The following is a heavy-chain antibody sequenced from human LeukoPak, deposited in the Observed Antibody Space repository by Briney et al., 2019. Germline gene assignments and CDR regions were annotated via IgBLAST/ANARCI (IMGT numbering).Heavy chain of an antibody. J-gene: IGHJ4*02. CDR1: GYTFANYW. CDR3: LRLGAGGDGWELLSMFDY. Sequence: GESLKIYCKSSGYTFANYWIGWVRQMPGKGLEWMGIIYPSDFDTRYSPSFQGQVTISADRSISTAYLQWTTLKASDTAMYYCLRLGAGGDGWELLSMFDYWGQGTLVTVSS. D-gene: IGHD2-15*01. V-gene: IGHV5-51*01. CDR2: IYPSDFDT.